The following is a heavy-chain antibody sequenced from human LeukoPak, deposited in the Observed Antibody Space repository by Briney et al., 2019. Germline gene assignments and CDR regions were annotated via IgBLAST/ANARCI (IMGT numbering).Heavy chain of an antibody. CDR3: ARNVDTAMAPRYNWFDP. CDR1: GGTFSSYA. D-gene: IGHD5-18*01. Sequence: GASVKVSCKASGGTFSSYAISWVRQAPGQGLEWMGGIIPIFGTANYAQKFQGRVTITADESTSTAYMELSSLRSEDTAEYYCARNVDTAMAPRYNWFDPWGQGTLVTVSS. CDR2: IIPIFGTA. V-gene: IGHV1-69*13. J-gene: IGHJ5*02.